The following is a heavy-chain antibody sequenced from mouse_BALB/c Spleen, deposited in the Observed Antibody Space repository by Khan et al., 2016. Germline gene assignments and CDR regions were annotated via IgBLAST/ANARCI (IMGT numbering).Heavy chain of an antibody. J-gene: IGHJ2*01. Sequence: EVELVESGGGLVQPGGSRKLSCAASGFTFSRFGMHWVRQAPEKGLEWVAYISGGSSIIYYADTLKGRFTITRDNPKNTLFLQMTSLRSGATAIYYGARGDYWGQGTTLTVSS. V-gene: IGHV5-17*02. CDR3: ARGDY. CDR2: ISGGSSII. CDR1: GFTFSRFG.